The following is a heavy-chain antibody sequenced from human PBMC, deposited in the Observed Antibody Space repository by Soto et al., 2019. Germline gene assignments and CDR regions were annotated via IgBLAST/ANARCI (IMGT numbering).Heavy chain of an antibody. CDR2: ISSSSSTI. CDR1: GFTFSSYS. V-gene: IGHV3-48*01. Sequence: EVQLVESGGGLVQPGGSLRLSCAASGFTFSSYSMNWVRQAPGKGLEWVSYISSSSSTIYYADSVKGRFTISRDKAKNSLYLQMNSLRAEDTAVYYCASITGAAGYWGQGTLVTVSS. CDR3: ASITGAAGY. J-gene: IGHJ4*02. D-gene: IGHD6-25*01.